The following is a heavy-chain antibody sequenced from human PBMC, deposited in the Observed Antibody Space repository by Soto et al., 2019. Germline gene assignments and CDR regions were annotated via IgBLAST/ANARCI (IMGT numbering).Heavy chain of an antibody. Sequence: GRSLRLSCAASGFAFSNYAIHVFRQAPGRGLEWVTFISYNGGIKYDAESVKGRFSISRDNSKNTLYLQMNSLRAEDTAVFYCAKERRSGWSFDYWGPRTLGTGFS. V-gene: IGHV3-30-3*01. CDR2: ISYNGGIK. CDR1: GFAFSNYA. J-gene: IGHJ4*02. D-gene: IGHD6-19*01. CDR3: AKERRSGWSFDY.